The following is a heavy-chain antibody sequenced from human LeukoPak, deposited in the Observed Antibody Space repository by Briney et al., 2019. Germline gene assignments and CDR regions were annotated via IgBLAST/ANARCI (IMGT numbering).Heavy chain of an antibody. J-gene: IGHJ4*02. CDR3: ARVAGQGWGPITTDVNASLDY. CDR1: GFTFSSYA. CDR2: ISSNGATI. V-gene: IGHV3-48*04. Sequence: PGGSLRLSCAASGFTFSSYAMSWVRQAPGKGLEWVSYISSNGATIYHADSVKGRFAISTDNAMNSLYLQMNSLRADDTAVSYCARVAGQGWGPITTDVNASLDYWGQGTLVTVFS. D-gene: IGHD1-14*01.